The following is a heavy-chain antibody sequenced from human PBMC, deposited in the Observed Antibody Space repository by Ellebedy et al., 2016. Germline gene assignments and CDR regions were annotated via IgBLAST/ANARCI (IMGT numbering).Heavy chain of an antibody. CDR1: GFSLRTRGAG. V-gene: IGHV2-5*02. D-gene: IGHD3-3*01. CDR2: VYWDDTK. CDR3: AHVSRYSDYPKFDP. Sequence: SGPTLVKPTQTLTLTCTFSGFSLRTRGAGVGWIRQPPGKALEWLAFVYWDDTKYYSPSLRGALTITRDTSGNRVVLTLTNVGPVDTATYYCAHVSRYSDYPKFDPWGPGTLVTVSS. J-gene: IGHJ5*02.